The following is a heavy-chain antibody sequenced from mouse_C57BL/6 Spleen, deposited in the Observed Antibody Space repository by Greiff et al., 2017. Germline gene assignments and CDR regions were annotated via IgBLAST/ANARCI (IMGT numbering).Heavy chain of an antibody. Sequence: QVQLQQPGAELVKPGASVKMSCKASGYTFTSYWITWVKQWPGQGLEWIGDIYPGSGSTNYNEKFKSKATLTVDTSSSTAYMQLSSLTSEDSAVYYCARREGYDYDEFAYWVQGTLVTVSA. J-gene: IGHJ3*01. CDR3: ARREGYDYDEFAY. CDR1: GYTFTSYW. V-gene: IGHV1-55*01. CDR2: IYPGSGST. D-gene: IGHD2-4*01.